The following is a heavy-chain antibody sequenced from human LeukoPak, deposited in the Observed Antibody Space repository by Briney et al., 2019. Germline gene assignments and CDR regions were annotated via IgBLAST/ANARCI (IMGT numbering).Heavy chain of an antibody. V-gene: IGHV3-21*01. CDR3: ARDYYDSSGYYLGY. Sequence: GGSLRLSCAASGFTFSSYSMNWVRQAPGKGLEWVSSISSSSSYIYYADSVKGRFTISRDNSKNTLYLQMNSLRAEDTAVYYCARDYYDSSGYYLGYWGQGTLVTVSS. CDR1: GFTFSSYS. CDR2: ISSSSSYI. J-gene: IGHJ4*02. D-gene: IGHD3-22*01.